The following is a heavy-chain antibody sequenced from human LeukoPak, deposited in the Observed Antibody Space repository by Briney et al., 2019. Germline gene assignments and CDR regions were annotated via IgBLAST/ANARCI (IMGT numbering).Heavy chain of an antibody. J-gene: IGHJ4*02. CDR1: GDSINNYY. Sequence: SETLSLTCTVSGDSINNYYWSWIRQPPGKGLEWIGYIYYIGTTNYNPSLKSRVTISVDTSKNQFSLKLSSVTAADTAVYYCARLGHCSSTSCYLFDYWGQGTLVTVSS. CDR2: IYYIGTT. D-gene: IGHD2-2*01. CDR3: ARLGHCSSTSCYLFDY. V-gene: IGHV4-59*12.